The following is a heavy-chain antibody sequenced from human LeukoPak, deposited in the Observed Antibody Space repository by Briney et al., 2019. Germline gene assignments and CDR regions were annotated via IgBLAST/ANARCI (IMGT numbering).Heavy chain of an antibody. CDR3: ARSDSSSWHLTEWFDP. CDR2: IYTSGST. D-gene: IGHD6-13*01. V-gene: IGHV4-61*02. Sequence: SETLSLTCTVSGGSISSGSYYWSWIRQPAGKGLEWIGRIYTSGSTNYNPSLKSRVTISVDTSKNQFSLKLSSVTAADTAMYYCARSDSSSWHLTEWFDPWGQGTLVTVSS. J-gene: IGHJ5*02. CDR1: GGSISSGSYY.